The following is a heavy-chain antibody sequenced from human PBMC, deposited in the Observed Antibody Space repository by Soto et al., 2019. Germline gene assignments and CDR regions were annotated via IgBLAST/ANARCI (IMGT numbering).Heavy chain of an antibody. CDR3: ARGARVVINYYYGMDV. V-gene: IGHV1-69*13. J-gene: IGHJ6*01. CDR2: IIHIFGTA. Sequence: RGSVKVSFRASGGTFSSYAVGFLRQAPGQGLEWMGGIIHIFGTANYSQKFQGRVTITADESTSTAYMELSSLRSEDTAVYYCARGARVVINYYYGMDVWGQGAPVTVSS. D-gene: IGHD3-3*01. CDR1: GGTFSSYA.